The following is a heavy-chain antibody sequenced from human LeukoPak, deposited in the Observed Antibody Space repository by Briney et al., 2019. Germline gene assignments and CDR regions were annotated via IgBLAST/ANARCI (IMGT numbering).Heavy chain of an antibody. Sequence: SETLSLTCAVYCGSFSGYYWRWTRQPPGKGLEWIGDINHSGSTNYNPSLKSRVTISVDTSKNQFSLKMSSVTAADTAVYYCARGSTRYFDWLLYWGQGTLVTVSS. CDR1: CGSFSGYY. J-gene: IGHJ4*02. V-gene: IGHV4-34*01. D-gene: IGHD3-9*01. CDR2: INHSGST. CDR3: ARGSTRYFDWLLY.